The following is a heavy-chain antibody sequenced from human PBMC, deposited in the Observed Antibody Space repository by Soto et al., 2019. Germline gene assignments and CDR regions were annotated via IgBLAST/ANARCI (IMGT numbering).Heavy chain of an antibody. Sequence: GGSLRLSCTASGFTFSNYAMSWVRQAPGKGLEWVSAISGGGGTTYYADSVKGRLTISRDNSKNTLYLQMHSLRAEDTAVYYCAKDCWFAPWGQGTLVTVSS. V-gene: IGHV3-23*01. CDR1: GFTFSNYA. CDR2: ISGGGGTT. J-gene: IGHJ5*02. CDR3: AKDCWFAP.